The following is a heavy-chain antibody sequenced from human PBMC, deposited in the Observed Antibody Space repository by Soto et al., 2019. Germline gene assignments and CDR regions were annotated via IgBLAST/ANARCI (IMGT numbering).Heavy chain of an antibody. CDR3: GRGYSLGVPAARDY. CDR1: GYTFTSYD. V-gene: IGHV1-8*01. J-gene: IGHJ4*02. D-gene: IGHD2-2*01. CDR2: MNPNSGNT. Sequence: QVQLVQSGAEVKKPGASVKVSCKASGYTFTSYDINWVRQATGQGLEWMGWMNPNSGNTGYAQKFQGRVTMTKNTSISTAYMELSSLRSEATAVYYCGRGYSLGVPAARDYWGRGTLVTVSS.